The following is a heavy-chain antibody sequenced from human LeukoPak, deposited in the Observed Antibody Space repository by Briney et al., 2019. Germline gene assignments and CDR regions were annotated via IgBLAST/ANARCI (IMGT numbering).Heavy chain of an antibody. D-gene: IGHD6-19*01. J-gene: IGHJ5*02. V-gene: IGHV4-59*01. Sequence: KTSETLSLTCTVSGGSISTYSWTWIRQPPGKGLEWIGNIYYSGSTNYNPSLKSRVTISIDTSKNQFSLKVSSVTAADTAVYYCARAHSSGWPHMFDPWGQGTPVTVPS. CDR2: IYYSGST. CDR3: ARAHSSGWPHMFDP. CDR1: GGSISTYS.